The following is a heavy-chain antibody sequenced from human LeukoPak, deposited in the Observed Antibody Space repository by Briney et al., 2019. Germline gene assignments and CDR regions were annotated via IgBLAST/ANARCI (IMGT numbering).Heavy chain of an antibody. D-gene: IGHD6-13*01. Sequence: PSETLSLTCTVSGRSISSYYWSCIRQPPGKGLEWIGYIYYSGSTNYNPSLKSRVTISVDTSKNQFSLKLSSVTAADTAVYYCAREGSSRYHFDYWGQGSLVTVSS. CDR1: GRSISSYY. J-gene: IGHJ4*02. V-gene: IGHV4-59*01. CDR3: AREGSSRYHFDY. CDR2: IYYSGST.